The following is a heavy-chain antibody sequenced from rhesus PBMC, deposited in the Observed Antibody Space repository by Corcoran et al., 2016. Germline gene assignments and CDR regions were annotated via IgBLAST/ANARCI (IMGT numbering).Heavy chain of an antibody. CDR2: FVGSGSST. CDR3: ASAGNWNYGGVDY. D-gene: IGHD1-26*01. J-gene: IGHJ4*01. V-gene: IGHV4-169*02. Sequence: QLQLQESGPGLVKPSETLSVTCAVSGGSISSSYWSWIRQAPGKGLAWIGSFVGSGSSTTYNPALKSLVTLSVDTSKNQLSLKLSAVSAADTAVYYCASAGNWNYGGVDYWGQGGLVTVSS. CDR1: GGSISSSY.